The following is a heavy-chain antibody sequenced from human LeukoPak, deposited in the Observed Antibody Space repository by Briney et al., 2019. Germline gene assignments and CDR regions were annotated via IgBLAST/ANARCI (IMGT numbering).Heavy chain of an antibody. D-gene: IGHD3-9*01. CDR1: GYTFTSYC. J-gene: IGHJ4*02. V-gene: IGHV1-18*04. CDR2: ISAYNGNT. CDR3: ARRSYDILTGYYNFDY. Sequence: GASVTVSCKASGYTFTSYCISWVRQAPGQGLEWMGWISAYNGNTNYAQKLQGRVTMTTDTSTSTAYMELRSLRSDDTAVYYCARRSYDILTGYYNFDYWGQGTLVTVSS.